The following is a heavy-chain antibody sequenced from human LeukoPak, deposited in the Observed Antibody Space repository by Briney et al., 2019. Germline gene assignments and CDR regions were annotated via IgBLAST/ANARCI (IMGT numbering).Heavy chain of an antibody. CDR2: IYYSGST. V-gene: IGHV4-59*01. CDR1: GGSISSYY. Sequence: SETLSLTCTVSGGSISSYYWSWIRQPPGKGLEWIGYIYYSGSTNYNPSLKSRVTISVDTSKNQFSLKLSSVTAADTAVYYCARVPAEGLAFDIWGQGTMVTVSS. CDR3: ARVPAEGLAFDI. J-gene: IGHJ3*02.